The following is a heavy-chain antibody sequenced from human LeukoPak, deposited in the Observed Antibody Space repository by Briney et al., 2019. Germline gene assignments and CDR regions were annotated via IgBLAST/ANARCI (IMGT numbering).Heavy chain of an antibody. J-gene: IGHJ5*02. CDR1: GYTFTGYY. V-gene: IGHV1-2*02. Sequence: EASVKVSCKASGYTFTGYYMHWVRQAPGQGLEWMGWINPNSGGTNYAQKFQGRVTMTRDTSISTAYMELSRLRSDDTAVYYCARVPVVAAGFDPWGQGTLVTVSS. CDR3: ARVPVVAAGFDP. CDR2: INPNSGGT. D-gene: IGHD2-15*01.